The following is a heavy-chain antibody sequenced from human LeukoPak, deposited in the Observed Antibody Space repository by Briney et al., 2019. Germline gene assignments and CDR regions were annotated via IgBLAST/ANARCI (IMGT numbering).Heavy chain of an antibody. J-gene: IGHJ5*02. CDR3: ARHPWAYNWFDP. Sequence: SETLSLTCTVSGGSISSSSYYWGWIRQPPGKGLEWIGRIYYSGSTYYNPSLKSRVTISVDTSKNQFSLKLSSVTAADTAVYYCARHPWAYNWFDPWGQGTLVTVSS. CDR1: GGSISSSSYY. CDR2: IYYSGST. V-gene: IGHV4-39*01. D-gene: IGHD7-27*01.